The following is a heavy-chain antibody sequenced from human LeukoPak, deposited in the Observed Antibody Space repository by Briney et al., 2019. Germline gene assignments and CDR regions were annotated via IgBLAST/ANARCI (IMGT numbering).Heavy chain of an antibody. CDR1: GLTFSDYY. CDR3: ARGSHPPTN. V-gene: IGHV3-11*04. D-gene: IGHD2-8*01. J-gene: IGHJ4*02. CDR2: ISNSGNII. Sequence: GGSLRLSCAASGLTFSDYYMTWIRQAPGKGLEWVAYISNSGNIIYYVDSVKGRFTISRDNAKNSLYPQINSLRAEDTAVYYCARGSHPPTNWGQGTLVTVSS.